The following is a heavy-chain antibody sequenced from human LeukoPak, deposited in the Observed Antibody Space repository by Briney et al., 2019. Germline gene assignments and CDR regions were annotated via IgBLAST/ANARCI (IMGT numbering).Heavy chain of an antibody. Sequence: GGSLRLSCAASGFTFSSYWMTWVRQAPGKGLERVANIIQDGDGKYFVDSVKGRFTVSRDNAKNSLYLQMNSLRVEDTGVYYCARHFYGYFDSWGQEPWSPSPQ. CDR1: GFTFSSYW. J-gene: IGHJ4*01. D-gene: IGHD2/OR15-2a*01. CDR3: ARHFYGYFDS. V-gene: IGHV3-7*01. CDR2: IIQDGDGK.